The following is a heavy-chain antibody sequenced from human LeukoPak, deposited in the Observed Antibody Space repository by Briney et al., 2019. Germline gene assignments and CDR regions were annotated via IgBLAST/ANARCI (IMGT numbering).Heavy chain of an antibody. CDR2: ISGSGGST. CDR3: AKDGTYCSSTSCPGAYYYYYGMDV. J-gene: IGHJ6*02. V-gene: IGHV3-23*01. CDR1: GFTFSSYA. D-gene: IGHD2-2*01. Sequence: GGSLRLSCAASGFTFSSYAMSWVRQAPGKGLEWVSAISGSGGSTYYADSVKGRFTISRDNSKNTLYLQRNSLRAEDTAVYYCAKDGTYCSSTSCPGAYYYYYGMDVWGQGTTVTVSS.